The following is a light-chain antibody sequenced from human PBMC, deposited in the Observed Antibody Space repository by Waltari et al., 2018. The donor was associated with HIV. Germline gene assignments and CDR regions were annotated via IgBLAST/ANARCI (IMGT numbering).Light chain of an antibody. CDR2: ASS. Sequence: DVQMTQSPSSLSASLGDRVTITCRASQSVTDNLNWYQQKPGEAPKRLIYASSILQSGVTSRFSGRGYATDFSLTISNLQPEDFATYYCQQSLTVPLTCGPGTKVDMK. V-gene: IGKV1-39*01. CDR1: QSVTDN. CDR3: QQSLTVPLT. J-gene: IGKJ3*01.